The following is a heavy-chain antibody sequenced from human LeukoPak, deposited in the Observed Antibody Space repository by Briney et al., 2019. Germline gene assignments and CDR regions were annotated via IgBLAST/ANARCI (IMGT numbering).Heavy chain of an antibody. Sequence: GGSLRLSCAASGFTFSSYEMNWVRQAPGKGLEWVSYISSSGSTIYYADSVKGRFTISRDNAKNSLYLQMNSLRAEDTAVYYCARDNSGYFDWLFIPFDYWGQGTLVTVSS. J-gene: IGHJ4*02. CDR3: ARDNSGYFDWLFIPFDY. CDR2: ISSSGSTI. D-gene: IGHD3-9*01. V-gene: IGHV3-48*03. CDR1: GFTFSSYE.